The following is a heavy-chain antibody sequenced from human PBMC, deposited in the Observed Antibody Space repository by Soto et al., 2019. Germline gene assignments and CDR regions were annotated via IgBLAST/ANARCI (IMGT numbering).Heavy chain of an antibody. Sequence: QVQLVQSGAEVKKPGASVKVSCKTSGYTFTDANYGITWVRQAPGQGLEWLGWISVYYGNTMDAQKIQCRLTLTTDTSTSTAYLELRSLRSDDSAVYYCAREVGDDSSGLGFWGQGTQVTVSS. V-gene: IGHV1-18*01. D-gene: IGHD3-22*01. CDR1: GYTFTDANYG. J-gene: IGHJ4*02. CDR2: ISVYYGNT. CDR3: AREVGDDSSGLGF.